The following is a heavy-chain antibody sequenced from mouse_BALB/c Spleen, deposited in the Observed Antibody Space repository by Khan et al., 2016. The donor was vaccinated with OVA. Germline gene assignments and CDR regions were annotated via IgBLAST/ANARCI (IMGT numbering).Heavy chain of an antibody. D-gene: IGHD2-13*01. J-gene: IGHJ1*01. Sequence: QIQLVQSGPELKKPGETVKISCKASGYTFTNYGMNWVKQAPGKGLKWMGWINTNTGEPTYAEEFKGRFAFSLETSASTAYLQINNLKNEDTATYCCARRSIYYGDFDVWGAGTTVTVSS. CDR2: INTNTGEP. CDR1: GYTFTNYG. V-gene: IGHV9-3*02. CDR3: ARRSIYYGDFDV.